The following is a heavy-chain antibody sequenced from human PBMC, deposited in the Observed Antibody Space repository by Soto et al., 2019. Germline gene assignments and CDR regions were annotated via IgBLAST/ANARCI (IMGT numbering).Heavy chain of an antibody. CDR2: IIPISGTA. V-gene: IGHV1-69*01. CDR3: ARSQGSSTSLETYYYYYYGMDV. CDR1: GGTFSSDA. Sequence: QGQLGQAGAEVSKPGSSVKVSCKASGGTFSSDAISWVRHAPVQGLEWVGGIIPISGTANYAQKFEGKVTITADESTRTAYMERSSLRSEDTAVYYCARSQGSSTSLETYYYYYYGMDVWGQGTTVTVSS. J-gene: IGHJ6*02. D-gene: IGHD2-2*01.